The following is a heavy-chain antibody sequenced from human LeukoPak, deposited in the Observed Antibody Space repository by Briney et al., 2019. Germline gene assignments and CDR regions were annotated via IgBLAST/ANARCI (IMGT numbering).Heavy chain of an antibody. J-gene: IGHJ6*02. Sequence: GGSLRLSCAASGFTFSNYWVSWVRQAPGKGLEWVANIKQDGSEKYYVDSVKGRFTISRDNAKNSLYLQMNSLRAEDTAVYYCARGDIVVVPANMHYYYYGMDVWGQGTTVTVSS. CDR3: ARGDIVVVPANMHYYYYGMDV. CDR2: IKQDGSEK. V-gene: IGHV3-7*01. D-gene: IGHD2-2*01. CDR1: GFTFSNYW.